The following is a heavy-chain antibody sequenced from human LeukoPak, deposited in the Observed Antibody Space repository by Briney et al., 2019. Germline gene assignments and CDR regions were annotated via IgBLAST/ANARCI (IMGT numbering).Heavy chain of an antibody. CDR3: ASNSSGYYYEFDY. J-gene: IGHJ4*02. CDR2: VSSTGGT. V-gene: IGHV4-59*01. D-gene: IGHD3-22*01. CDR1: GGSLSSVY. Sequence: PETLSLTCTVSGGSLSSVYWGWIRQPPGQGLGWIAYVSSTGGTNYHPSLKSRVTISVDTSKTQFSLTLSSVTAADTAVYYCASNSSGYYYEFDYWGQGTVVTVTS.